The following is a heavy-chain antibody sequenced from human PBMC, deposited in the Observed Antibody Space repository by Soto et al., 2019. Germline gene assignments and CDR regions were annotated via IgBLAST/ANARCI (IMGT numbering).Heavy chain of an antibody. D-gene: IGHD5-12*01. V-gene: IGHV1-3*01. CDR2: INAGNGNT. CDR3: ARASSGYVF. J-gene: IGHJ1*01. CDR1: GITFTTYA. Sequence: ASVKVSCKASGITFTTYAIHWVRQAPGQGLEWMGWINAGNGNTRYSQKFQGRVTLTRDTSASTAYMDLSSLTSEDAAIYYCARASSGYVFRGQRTLVTVSS.